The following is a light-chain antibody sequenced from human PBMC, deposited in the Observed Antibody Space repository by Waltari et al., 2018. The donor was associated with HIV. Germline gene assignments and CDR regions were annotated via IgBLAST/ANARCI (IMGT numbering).Light chain of an antibody. Sequence: DIQMTQSPSSLSASVGDRVSITCRTSQSISSSLNWYQQKPGKAPTLLIYEASSLHSGVPSRFSGGGSGTAFILTISSLQPEDFATYYCQQSYTIPRVFGQGTKVEI. J-gene: IGKJ1*01. CDR3: QQSYTIPRV. V-gene: IGKV1-39*01. CDR1: QSISSS. CDR2: EAS.